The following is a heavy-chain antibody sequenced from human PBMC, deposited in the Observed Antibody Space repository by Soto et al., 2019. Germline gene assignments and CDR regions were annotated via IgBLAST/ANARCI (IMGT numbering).Heavy chain of an antibody. D-gene: IGHD3-10*01. CDR1: VCSFTSDW. J-gene: IGHJ6*02. CDR3: DRPPYGSGSYYGYYDYGMDV. Sequence: GEALKISCKGSVCSFTSDWISWLPQIPGKGLEWMGRIDPIDSYTNYSPSFQGHVTISADKAISTAYLQWSSLKASDTAMYYCDRPPYGSGSYYGYYDYGMDVWGQGTTITVSS. CDR2: IDPIDSYT. V-gene: IGHV5-10-1*01.